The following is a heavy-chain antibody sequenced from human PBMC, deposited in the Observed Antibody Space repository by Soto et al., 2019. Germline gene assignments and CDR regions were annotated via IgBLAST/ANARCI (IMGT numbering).Heavy chain of an antibody. CDR2: INAGNGNT. J-gene: IGHJ6*02. Sequence: ASVKVSCKASGYTFTSYAMHWVRQAPGQRLEWMGWINAGNGNTKYSQKFQGRVTITRDTSASTAYMELSSLRSEDTAVYYCARGGCSSTSCHYSYYYYGMDVCGQGTTVPVSS. D-gene: IGHD2-2*01. V-gene: IGHV1-3*01. CDR1: GYTFTSYA. CDR3: ARGGCSSTSCHYSYYYYGMDV.